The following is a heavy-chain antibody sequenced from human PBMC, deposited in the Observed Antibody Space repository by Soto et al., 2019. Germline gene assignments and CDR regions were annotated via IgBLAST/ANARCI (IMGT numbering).Heavy chain of an antibody. J-gene: IGHJ6*03. Sequence: PGGSLRLSCVASGFTFENYAMSWVRQAPGRGLEWVSYISCSSSTIYYADSVKGRFTISRDNAKNSLYLQMNSLRAEDTAVYYCASAGALRYFDWLFRGHTPLNYYYYMDVWGKGTTVTVSS. CDR3: ASAGALRYFDWLFRGHTPLNYYYYMDV. D-gene: IGHD3-9*01. CDR1: GFTFENYA. CDR2: ISCSSSTI. V-gene: IGHV3-48*01.